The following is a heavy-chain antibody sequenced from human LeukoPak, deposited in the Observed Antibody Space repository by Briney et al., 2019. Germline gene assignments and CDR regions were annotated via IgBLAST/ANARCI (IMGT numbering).Heavy chain of an antibody. CDR2: ISFDGINK. J-gene: IGHJ4*02. Sequence: GGSLRLSCAASGFTFNTYALHWVRQAPGKGLEWVAVISFDGINKYYADSVKGRFTLSRDNSKNTLSLQMNSLRAGDTAVYYCARAALSSGWKAGVNYWGQGTLVTVSS. V-gene: IGHV3-30*04. CDR3: ARAALSSGWKAGVNY. CDR1: GFTFNTYA. D-gene: IGHD6-19*01.